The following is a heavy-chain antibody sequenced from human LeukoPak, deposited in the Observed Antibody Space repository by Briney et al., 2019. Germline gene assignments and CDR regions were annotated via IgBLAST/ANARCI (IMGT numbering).Heavy chain of an antibody. V-gene: IGHV3-48*03. CDR2: MSSSGSTI. J-gene: IGHJ6*04. Sequence: GGSLRHSCAASGFTFSSYEMNWVRQAPGKGLEWVSYMSSSGSTIYYADSVKGRFTISRDNAKNSLYLQMNSLRAEDTAVYYCAELGITMIGGVWGKGTTVTLSS. CDR1: GFTFSSYE. CDR3: AELGITMIGGV. D-gene: IGHD3-10*02.